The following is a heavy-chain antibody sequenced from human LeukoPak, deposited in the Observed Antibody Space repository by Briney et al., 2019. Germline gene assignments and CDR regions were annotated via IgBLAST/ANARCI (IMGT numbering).Heavy chain of an antibody. J-gene: IGHJ4*02. CDR2: ISYDGSNK. CDR3: ARAGPDYGDYY. D-gene: IGHD4-17*01. Sequence: PGGSLRLSCAASGFTFSSYAMHWVRQAPGKGLEWVAVISYDGSNKYYADSVKGRFTISRDNSKNTLYLQMNSLRAEDTAVYYCARAGPDYGDYYWGQGTLVTVSS. CDR1: GFTFSSYA. V-gene: IGHV3-30-3*01.